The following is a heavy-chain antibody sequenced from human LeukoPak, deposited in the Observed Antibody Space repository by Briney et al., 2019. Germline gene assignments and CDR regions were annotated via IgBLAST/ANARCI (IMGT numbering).Heavy chain of an antibody. D-gene: IGHD2-15*01. CDR3: AKDLCSGGSCYVADY. V-gene: IGHV3-23*01. Sequence: GGSLRLSCAASGFTFRSYAMSWVRQAPGKGLEWVSAISGSGGSTYYADSVKGRFTISRDNSKNTLYLQMNSLRAEDTAVYYCAKDLCSGGSCYVADYWGQGTLVTVSS. CDR1: GFTFRSYA. J-gene: IGHJ4*02. CDR2: ISGSGGST.